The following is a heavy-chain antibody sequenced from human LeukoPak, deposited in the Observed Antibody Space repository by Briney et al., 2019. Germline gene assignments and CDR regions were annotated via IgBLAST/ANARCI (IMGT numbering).Heavy chain of an antibody. CDR1: GGSISNGDYS. J-gene: IGHJ5*02. Sequence: SETLSLTCVVSGGSISNGDYSWSWIRQPPGKGLEWIGYIYHSGNTYYNPSLKSRVTLSVDRSKNQFSLKLSSVTAADTAVYYCARDPYGQLDWFDPWGQGTLVTVSS. CDR3: ARDPYGQLDWFDP. V-gene: IGHV4-30-2*01. D-gene: IGHD6-13*01. CDR2: IYHSGNT.